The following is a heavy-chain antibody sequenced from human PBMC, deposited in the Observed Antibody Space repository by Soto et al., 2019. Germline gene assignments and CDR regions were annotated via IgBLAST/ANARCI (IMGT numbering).Heavy chain of an antibody. CDR2: ISHDGDDK. CDR1: GFTFSNYG. CDR3: ARVAY. V-gene: IGHV3-33*02. J-gene: IGHJ4*02. Sequence: PGGSLRLSCVTSGFTFSNYGFHWVRQAPGKGLDWVALISHDGDDKKYAVSVKGRFSISTDPSTNSLFLQMNTLRPEDTAMYYCARVAYWGPGTQVTVSS.